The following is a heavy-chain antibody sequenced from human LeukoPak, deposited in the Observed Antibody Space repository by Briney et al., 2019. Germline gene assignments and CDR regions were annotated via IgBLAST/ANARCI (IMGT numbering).Heavy chain of an antibody. CDR2: IYTTGSTTGST. J-gene: IGHJ4*02. Sequence: SQTLSLTCTVSGGSISSGSYYWNWIRQPAGKGLEWIGRIYTTGSTTGSTTYNPSLKSRVTISIDTSKTHFSLELSSVTAADTAVYYCARDGPGIAAAGVYWGQGTLVTVSS. CDR1: GGSISSGSYY. D-gene: IGHD6-13*01. CDR3: ARDGPGIAAAGVY. V-gene: IGHV4-61*02.